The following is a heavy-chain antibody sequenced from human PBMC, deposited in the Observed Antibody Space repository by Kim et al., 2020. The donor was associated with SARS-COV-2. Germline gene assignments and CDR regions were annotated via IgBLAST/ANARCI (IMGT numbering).Heavy chain of an antibody. Sequence: ASVKVSCKASGYTFTGYYMHWVRQAPGQGLEWMGWINPNSGGTNYAQKFQGRVTMTRDTSISTAYMELSRLRSDDTAVYYCARGDQLLNDNKFYYYYGMDVWGQGTTVTVSS. J-gene: IGHJ6*02. CDR3: ARGDQLLNDNKFYYYYGMDV. D-gene: IGHD2-2*01. CDR2: INPNSGGT. CDR1: GYTFTGYY. V-gene: IGHV1-2*02.